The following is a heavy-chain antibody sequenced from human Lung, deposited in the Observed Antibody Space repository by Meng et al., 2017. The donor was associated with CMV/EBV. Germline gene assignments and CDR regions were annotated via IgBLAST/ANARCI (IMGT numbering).Heavy chain of an antibody. J-gene: IGHJ6*02. V-gene: IGHV3-30-3*01. D-gene: IGHD2-2*01. CDR3: ARDWNVVVPAATYYYYGMDV. Sequence: GGSLRLXCAASGFTFSSYAMHWVRQAPGKGLEWVAVISYDGSNKYYADSVKGRFTISRDNSKNTLYLQMNSLRAEDTAVYYCARDWNVVVPAATYYYYGMDVWXQGTTVTVSS. CDR1: GFTFSSYA. CDR2: ISYDGSNK.